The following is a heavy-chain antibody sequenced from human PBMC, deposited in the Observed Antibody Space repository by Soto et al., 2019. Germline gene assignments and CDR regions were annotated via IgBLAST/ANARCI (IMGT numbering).Heavy chain of an antibody. Sequence: GGSLRLSCAASGFTFSSYSMNWVRQAPGKGLEWVSYISSSSSTIYYADSVKGRFTISRDNAKNSLYLQMNSLGDEDTAVYYCAREGIAAAGHNWFDPWGQGTLVTVSS. V-gene: IGHV3-48*02. J-gene: IGHJ5*02. CDR2: ISSSSSTI. CDR3: AREGIAAAGHNWFDP. CDR1: GFTFSSYS. D-gene: IGHD6-13*01.